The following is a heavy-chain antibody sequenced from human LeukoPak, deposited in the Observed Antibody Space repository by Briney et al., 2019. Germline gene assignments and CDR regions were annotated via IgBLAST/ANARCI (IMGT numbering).Heavy chain of an antibody. Sequence: SQTLSLTCTVSGGSISSGGYYWSWIRQHPGKGLEWIGYIYYSGSTYYNPSLKSRVTISVDTSKNQFSLKLSSVTAADTAVYYCARAKYYYGSESYRTGYYYYYMDVWGKGTTVTVSS. CDR3: ARAKYYYGSESYRTGYYYYYMDV. V-gene: IGHV4-31*03. CDR1: GGSISSGGYY. D-gene: IGHD3-10*01. CDR2: IYYSGST. J-gene: IGHJ6*03.